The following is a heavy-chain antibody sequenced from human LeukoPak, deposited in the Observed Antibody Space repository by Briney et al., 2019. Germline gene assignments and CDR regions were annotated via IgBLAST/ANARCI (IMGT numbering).Heavy chain of an antibody. CDR3: ARAPYFDWLLYPSPFFDY. Sequence: PSETPSLTCTVSGGSVSSGSYYWSWIRQPPGEGLEWIGYIYYSGSTNYNPSLKSRVTILVDTSKKQFSLNLSSVTAADTAVYYCARAPYFDWLLYPSPFFDYGGQGTLVTVSS. D-gene: IGHD3-9*01. CDR1: GGSVSSGSYY. V-gene: IGHV4-61*01. J-gene: IGHJ4*02. CDR2: IYYSGST.